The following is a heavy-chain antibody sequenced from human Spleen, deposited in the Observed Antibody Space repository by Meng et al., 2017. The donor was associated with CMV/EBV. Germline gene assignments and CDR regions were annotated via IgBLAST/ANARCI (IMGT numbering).Heavy chain of an antibody. J-gene: IGHJ4*02. CDR3: AKDSWGRDGYNYFDY. V-gene: IGHV3-23*03. CDR2: IHSGGSST. CDR1: GFTFSSYA. D-gene: IGHD5-24*01. Sequence: GESLKISCAASGFTFSSYAMSWVRQAPGKGLEWVSVIHSGGSSTYYADSVKGRFTISRDNSKNTLYLQMNSLRAEDTAVYYCAKDSWGRDGYNYFDYWGQGTLVTVSS.